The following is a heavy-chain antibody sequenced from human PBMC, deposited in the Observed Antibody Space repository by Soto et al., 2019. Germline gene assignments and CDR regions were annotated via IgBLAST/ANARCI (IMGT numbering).Heavy chain of an antibody. Sequence: SVKVSCKASGYTFTSYYMHWVRQAPGQGLEWMGIINPSGGSTSYAQKFQGRVTMTRDTSTSTVYMELSSLRSEDTAVYYCARDQTGLWFGEFGTDYYYYGMDVWGQGTTVTVSS. V-gene: IGHV1-46*01. CDR2: INPSGGST. CDR1: GYTFTSYY. J-gene: IGHJ6*02. CDR3: ARDQTGLWFGEFGTDYYYYGMDV. D-gene: IGHD3-10*01.